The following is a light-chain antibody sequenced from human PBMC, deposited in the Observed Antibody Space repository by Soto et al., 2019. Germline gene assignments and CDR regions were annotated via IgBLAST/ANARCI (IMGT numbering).Light chain of an antibody. CDR1: QSVSIK. V-gene: IGKV3-15*01. J-gene: IGKJ5*01. Sequence: IGLSHPPATLWLSTLYTATLSFRTSQSVSIKLAWYQQKPGQAPTLLIYDTSTRATGIQARFSGSGSGTEFTLTISSLQSEDFAVYYCQQYNNGHPIKFGHGGRL. CDR2: DTS. CDR3: QQYNNGHPIK.